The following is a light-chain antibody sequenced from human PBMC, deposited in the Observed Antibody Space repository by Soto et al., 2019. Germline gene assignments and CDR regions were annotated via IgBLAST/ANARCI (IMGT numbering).Light chain of an antibody. V-gene: IGLV1-40*01. Sequence: QSVLTQPPSVSGAPGQRVTISCTGSSCNIGAGFDVHWYRQLLGKAPKLLIYGSSNRPSGVPDRFSGSKSGTSDSLAITGLQAEDEADYYCKSYDNSLSGYVFGTGTKLTVL. J-gene: IGLJ1*01. CDR1: SCNIGAGFD. CDR3: KSYDNSLSGYV. CDR2: GSS.